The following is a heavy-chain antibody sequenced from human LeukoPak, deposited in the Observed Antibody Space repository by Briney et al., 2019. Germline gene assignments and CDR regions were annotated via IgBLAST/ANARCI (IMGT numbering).Heavy chain of an antibody. D-gene: IGHD6-19*01. Sequence: PGGSLTLSCVASGFTFTTYWMTWVRQAPGKGLEWVANINHDGSDKDYVDSVKGRFTISRDNVKNSLYLQMNSLSAEDTAVYYCVRHGQWTFDSWGQGTLVTVSS. CDR3: VRHGQWTFDS. J-gene: IGHJ4*02. V-gene: IGHV3-7*01. CDR2: INHDGSDK. CDR1: GFTFTTYW.